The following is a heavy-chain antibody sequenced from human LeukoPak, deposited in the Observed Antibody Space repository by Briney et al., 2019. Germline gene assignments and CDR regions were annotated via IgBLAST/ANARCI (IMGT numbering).Heavy chain of an antibody. CDR1: GFTFSSYG. CDR2: ISYDGSNK. V-gene: IGHV3-30*18. CDR3: AKERNDFLTPVMDV. J-gene: IGHJ6*02. Sequence: GRSLRLSCAASGFTFSSYGMHWVRQAPGKGLEGVAVISYDGSNKYYADSVKGRFTISRGSSKNTLYLQMNSLRAEDTAVYYCAKERNDFLTPVMDVWGQGTTVTVSS. D-gene: IGHD3-9*01.